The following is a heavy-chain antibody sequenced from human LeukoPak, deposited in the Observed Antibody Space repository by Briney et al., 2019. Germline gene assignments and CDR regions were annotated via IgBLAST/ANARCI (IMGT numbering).Heavy chain of an antibody. V-gene: IGHV4-59*01. J-gene: IGHJ3*02. Sequence: PSETLSLTCTVSGGSISRYYWSWIRQPPGKGLEWIGYIYYSGSTNYNPSLKSRVTISVDTSKDQFSLKLSSVTAADTAVYYCVRDRVLGAFDIWGQGTMVTVSS. CDR1: GGSISRYY. CDR2: IYYSGST. CDR3: VRDRVLGAFDI. D-gene: IGHD3-16*01.